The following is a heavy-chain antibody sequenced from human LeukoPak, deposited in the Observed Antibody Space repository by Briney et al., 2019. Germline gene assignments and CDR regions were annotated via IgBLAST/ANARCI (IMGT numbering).Heavy chain of an antibody. V-gene: IGHV1-69*13. CDR2: IIPIFGTA. J-gene: IGHJ4*02. CDR1: GYTFTSYG. D-gene: IGHD1-26*01. CDR3: ARAEGIGVGATAWGFDY. Sequence: ASVKVSCKASGYTFTSYGISWVRQAPGQGLEWMGGIIPIFGTANYAQKFQGRVTITADESTSTAYMELSSLRSEDTAVYYCARAEGIGVGATAWGFDYWGQGTLVTVSS.